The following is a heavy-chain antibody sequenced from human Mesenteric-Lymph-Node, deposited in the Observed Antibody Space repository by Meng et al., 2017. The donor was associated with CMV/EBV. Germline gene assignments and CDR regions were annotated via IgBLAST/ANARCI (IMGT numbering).Heavy chain of an antibody. V-gene: IGHV3-21*04. CDR3: ARGHDYGDPTGVY. Sequence: GESLKISCAASGFTFSTYSMNWVRQAPGKGLEWVSSISSGSTYIYYADSVKGRFTISRDNAKNSLYLQMNSLRAEDTAVYYCARGHDYGDPTGVYWGQGTLVTVSS. J-gene: IGHJ4*02. CDR2: ISSGSTYI. CDR1: GFTFSTYS. D-gene: IGHD4-17*01.